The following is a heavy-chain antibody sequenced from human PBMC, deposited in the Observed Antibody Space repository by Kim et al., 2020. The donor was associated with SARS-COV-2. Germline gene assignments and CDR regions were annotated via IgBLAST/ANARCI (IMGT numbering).Heavy chain of an antibody. CDR2: ISYDGSNK. Sequence: GGSLRLSCAASGFTFSSYAMHWVRQAPGKGLEWVAVISYDGSNKYYADSVKGRFTISRDNSKNTLYLQMNSLRAEDTAVYYCARQYSSGWYVFYYWGQGTLVTVSS. V-gene: IGHV3-30*04. CDR1: GFTFSSYA. D-gene: IGHD6-19*01. CDR3: ARQYSSGWYVFYY. J-gene: IGHJ4*02.